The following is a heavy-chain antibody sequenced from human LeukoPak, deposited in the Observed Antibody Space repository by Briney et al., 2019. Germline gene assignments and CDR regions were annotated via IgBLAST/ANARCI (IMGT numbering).Heavy chain of an antibody. J-gene: IGHJ6*02. D-gene: IGHD3-10*01. CDR3: VREVTMVRGVITFYHYNGMDV. Sequence: GASVRVSCKASGYTFTSYGISWVRQAPGQGLEWMGWISAYNGYTNYAQNFQGRVTMTTDASTSTAYMELRSLRSDGTAVYYCVREVTMVRGVITFYHYNGMDVWGQGTAVTVSS. V-gene: IGHV1-18*01. CDR2: ISAYNGYT. CDR1: GYTFTSYG.